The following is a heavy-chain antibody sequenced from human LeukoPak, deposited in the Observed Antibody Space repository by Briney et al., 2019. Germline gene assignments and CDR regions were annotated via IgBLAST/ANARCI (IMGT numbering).Heavy chain of an antibody. CDR1: GYTFTSYG. D-gene: IGHD2-15*01. CDR2: ISAYNGNT. J-gene: IGHJ6*03. CDR3: ARRGVVVVAATRYYYYYMDV. Sequence: ASVKVSCKASGYTFTSYGISWVRQAPGQGLEWMGWISAYNGNTNYAQKLQGRVTMTRNTSISTAYMELSSLRSEDTAVYYCARRGVVVVAATRYYYYYMDVWGKGTTVTISS. V-gene: IGHV1-18*01.